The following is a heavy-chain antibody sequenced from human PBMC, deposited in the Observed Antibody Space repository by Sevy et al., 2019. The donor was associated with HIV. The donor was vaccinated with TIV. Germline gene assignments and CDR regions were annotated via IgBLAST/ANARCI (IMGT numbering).Heavy chain of an antibody. D-gene: IGHD3-3*02. J-gene: IGHJ3*02. CDR2: ISGNGENT. V-gene: IGHV3-23*01. CDR1: EFTFSSHA. Sequence: GFLRLSCTASEFTFSSHAVSWVRQAPGKGLEWVSAISGNGENTHYADSVRGRFTISRDNFKNTLYLQMNSLRAEDTALYYCARDGRGISAFDIWGQGTMVTVSS. CDR3: ARDGRGISAFDI.